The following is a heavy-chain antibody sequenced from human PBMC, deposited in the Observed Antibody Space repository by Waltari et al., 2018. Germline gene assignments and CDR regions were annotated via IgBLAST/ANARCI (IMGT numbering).Heavy chain of an antibody. CDR2: ISSSSSYI. V-gene: IGHV3-21*01. J-gene: IGHJ6*02. CDR1: GFTFSSYR. Sequence: EVQLVESGGGLVKPGGSLRLSCAASGFTFSSYRMNWVRQAPGKGLEWVSSISSSSSYIYYADSVKGRFTISRDNAKNSLYLQMNSLRAEDTAVYYCARGTSGGWYINYGMDVWGQGTTVTVSS. D-gene: IGHD6-19*01. CDR3: ARGTSGGWYINYGMDV.